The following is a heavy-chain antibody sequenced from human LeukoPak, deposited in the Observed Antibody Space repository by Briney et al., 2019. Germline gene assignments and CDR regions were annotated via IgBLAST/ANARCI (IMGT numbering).Heavy chain of an antibody. V-gene: IGHV3-48*01. J-gene: IGHJ1*01. CDR1: GFTLSSYS. D-gene: IGHD5-12*01. Sequence: GGSLRLSCAASGFTLSSYSMNWVRQAPGKGLEWVSYISSSSSTIHYVDSVKGRFTISRDNAKNSVYLQMNSLRAEDTAVYYCARDGISVQWLRSGGYFQHWGQGILVTVSS. CDR3: ARDGISVQWLRSGGYFQH. CDR2: ISSSSSTI.